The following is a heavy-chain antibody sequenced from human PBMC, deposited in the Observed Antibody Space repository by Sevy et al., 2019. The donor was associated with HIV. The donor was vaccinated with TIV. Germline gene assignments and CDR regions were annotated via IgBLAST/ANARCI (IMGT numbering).Heavy chain of an antibody. Sequence: SETLSLTCTLSGGSITRNNYYWGWIRQPPETGLEWIGSIYYSGTTFYNPSLKSRVTMSVDESKTQFSLKLTSVTAADTAVYYCARHDCGNISCDFDIWGPGTKVTVSS. CDR2: IYYSGTT. CDR1: GGSITRNNYY. V-gene: IGHV4-39*01. J-gene: IGHJ3*02. D-gene: IGHD2-21*01. CDR3: ARHDCGNISCDFDI.